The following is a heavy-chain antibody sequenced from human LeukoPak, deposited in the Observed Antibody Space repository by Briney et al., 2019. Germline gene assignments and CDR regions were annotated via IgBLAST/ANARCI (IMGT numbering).Heavy chain of an antibody. D-gene: IGHD2-21*02. CDR3: ARRGPYCGGDCYTYWYFDL. Sequence: SSETLSLTCTVSGGSISSGNYYWSWIRQPAGKGLEWIGRIYTSGSTNYNPSLKSRVSISGDTSKNQFSLKLSSVTAADTAVYYCARRGPYCGGDCYTYWYFDLWGRGTLVTVSS. V-gene: IGHV4-61*02. CDR1: GGSISSGNYY. J-gene: IGHJ2*01. CDR2: IYTSGST.